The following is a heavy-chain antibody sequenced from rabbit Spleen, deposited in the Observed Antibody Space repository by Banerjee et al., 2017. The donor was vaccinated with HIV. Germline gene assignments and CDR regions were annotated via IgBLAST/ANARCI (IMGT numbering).Heavy chain of an antibody. J-gene: IGHJ6*01. CDR1: GVSFSGDSY. V-gene: IGHV1S45*01. CDR2: IDAGSSAFT. Sequence: QEQLVESGGDLVKPGASLTLTCIASGVSFSGDSYMCWVRQAPGKGLEWIACIDAGSSAFTYSASWAQDRFTISKTSSTTVTLQMTSLTAADTATYFCARDTSSSFSSYGMDLWGPGTLVTVS. D-gene: IGHD1-1*01. CDR3: ARDTSSSFSSYGMDL.